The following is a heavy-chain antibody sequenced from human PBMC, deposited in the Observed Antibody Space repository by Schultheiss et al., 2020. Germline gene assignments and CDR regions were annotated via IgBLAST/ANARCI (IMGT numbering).Heavy chain of an antibody. V-gene: IGHV3-30*03. CDR1: GFTFSDYY. CDR3: AMNWNYGGNSAYYYGMDV. J-gene: IGHJ6*02. Sequence: GGSLRLSCAASGFTFSDYYMSWIRQAPGKGLEWVAVISYDGSNKYYADSVKGRFTISRDNSKNTLYLQMNSLRAEDTAVYYCAMNWNYGGNSAYYYGMDVWGQGTTVTGYS. CDR2: ISYDGSNK. D-gene: IGHD4-23*01.